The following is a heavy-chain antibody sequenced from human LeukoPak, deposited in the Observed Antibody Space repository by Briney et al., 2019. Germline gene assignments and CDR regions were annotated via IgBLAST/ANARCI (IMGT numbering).Heavy chain of an antibody. CDR3: ARATGWPKGSGTFNYYYGLDV. CDR2: IYHSGST. V-gene: IGHV4-30-4*01. Sequence: SETLSLTCTVSGDSISSGDYYWSWIRQPPGKDLEWIGYIYHSGSTYYNPSLKTRVSISKDASKNQFSLKLISVTAADTAIYCARATGWPKGSGTFNYYYGLDVWGQGTTVTVSS. J-gene: IGHJ6*02. D-gene: IGHD3-10*01. CDR1: GDSISSGDYY.